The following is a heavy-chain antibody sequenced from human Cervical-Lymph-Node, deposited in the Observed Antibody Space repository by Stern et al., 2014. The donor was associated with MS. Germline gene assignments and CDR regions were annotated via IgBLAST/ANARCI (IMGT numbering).Heavy chain of an antibody. D-gene: IGHD3-16*02. CDR3: AHSRRYDYVWGSYRYNYFDP. CDR1: GFSLSSSEEG. V-gene: IGHV2-5*02. J-gene: IGHJ5*02. CDR2: IYWDDDE. Sequence: QIPLKESGPTLVKPTQTLTLTCTFSGFSLSSSEEGVGWFRQPPGKALEWLALIYWDDDERYTPSLKYRLTIPKDTSKNEVVLTMANMDPVDTATYFCAHSRRYDYVWGSYRYNYFDPWGQGTLVTVSS.